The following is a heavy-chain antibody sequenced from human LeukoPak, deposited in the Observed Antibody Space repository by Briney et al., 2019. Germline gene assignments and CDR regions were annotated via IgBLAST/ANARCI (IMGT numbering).Heavy chain of an antibody. D-gene: IGHD6-19*01. V-gene: IGHV1-69*05. CDR2: IIPIFGTA. CDR3: ARSQWPKAFNWFDP. J-gene: IGHJ5*02. Sequence: ASVKVSCKASGGTFGSYAISWVRQAPGQGLEWMGGIIPIFGTANYAQKFQGRVTITTDESTSTAYMELSSLRSEDTAVYYCARSQWPKAFNWFDPWGQGTLVTVSS. CDR1: GGTFGSYA.